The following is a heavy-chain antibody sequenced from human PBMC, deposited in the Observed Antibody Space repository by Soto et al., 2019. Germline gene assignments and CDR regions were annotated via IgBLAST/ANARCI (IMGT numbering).Heavy chain of an antibody. CDR2: IWYDGSNK. D-gene: IGHD4-17*01. Sequence: GGSLRLSCAASGFTFSSYGMHWVRQAPGKGLEWVAVIWYDGSNKYYADSVKGRFTISRDNSKNTLYLQMNSLRAEDTAVYYCARETRVIEPYYGGNRINYYYGMDVWGQGTTVTVSS. CDR1: GFTFSSYG. V-gene: IGHV3-33*01. CDR3: ARETRVIEPYYGGNRINYYYGMDV. J-gene: IGHJ6*02.